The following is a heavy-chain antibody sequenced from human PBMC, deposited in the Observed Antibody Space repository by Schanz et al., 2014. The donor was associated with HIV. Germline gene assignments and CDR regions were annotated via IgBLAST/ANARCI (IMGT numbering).Heavy chain of an antibody. D-gene: IGHD5-18*01. J-gene: IGHJ4*02. CDR3: AKAGLFFGQLWLGFFDY. V-gene: IGHV3-30*18. Sequence: QVQLVESGGGVVQPGRSLRLSCAASGFTFSTNDMHWVRQVPGKGLEWVAVISHNGNNDYYAESVKGRVTISRDNSKNTLYLQMNNLKTDDTAVYYCAKAGLFFGQLWLGFFDYWGQGAQVTVSS. CDR2: ISHNGNND. CDR1: GFTFSTND.